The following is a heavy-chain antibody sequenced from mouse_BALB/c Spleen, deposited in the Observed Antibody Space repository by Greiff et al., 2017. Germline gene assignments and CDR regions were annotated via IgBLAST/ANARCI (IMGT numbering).Heavy chain of an antibody. D-gene: IGHD2-4*01. Sequence: QVQLQQSGAELVKPGASVKLSCKASGYTFTSYYMYWVKQRPGQGLEWIGEINPSNGGTNFNEKFKSKATLTVDKSSSTAYMQLSSLTSEDSAVYYCTRGLRPWFAYWGQGTLVTVSA. CDR2: INPSNGGT. V-gene: IGHV1S81*02. CDR3: TRGLRPWFAY. J-gene: IGHJ3*01. CDR1: GYTFTSYY.